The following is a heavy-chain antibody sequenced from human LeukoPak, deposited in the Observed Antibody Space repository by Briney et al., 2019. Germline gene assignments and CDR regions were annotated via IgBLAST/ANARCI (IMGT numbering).Heavy chain of an antibody. J-gene: IGHJ4*02. D-gene: IGHD3-9*01. Sequence: GGSLRLSCAASGFTFSDYSLNWVRQAPGKGLEWVSFISGSGTYIYYADSVKGRFTISRDNAENSLYLQMNSLRAEDTAVYYCAKSVSYISDWFDYWGQGTLVTVSS. V-gene: IGHV3-21*04. CDR2: ISGSGTYI. CDR1: GFTFSDYS. CDR3: AKSVSYISDWFDY.